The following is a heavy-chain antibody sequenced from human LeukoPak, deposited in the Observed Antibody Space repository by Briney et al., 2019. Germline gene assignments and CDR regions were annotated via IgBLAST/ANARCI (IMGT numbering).Heavy chain of an antibody. CDR2: ISGSGIST. CDR3: ARSMKSFAIYGSRSSLHY. Sequence: PGGSLRLSCAASGFTFSSYAMSWVRQAPGKGLEWVSGISGSGISTYYADSVKGRFTISRDNAKNTLYLQMNSLRAEDTAVYYCARSMKSFAIYGSRSSLHYWGQGNLVTVSS. CDR1: GFTFSSYA. V-gene: IGHV3-23*01. J-gene: IGHJ4*02. D-gene: IGHD3-10*01.